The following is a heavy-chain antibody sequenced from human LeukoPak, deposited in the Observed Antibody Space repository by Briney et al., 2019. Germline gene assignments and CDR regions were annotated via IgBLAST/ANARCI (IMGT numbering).Heavy chain of an antibody. J-gene: IGHJ4*02. CDR3: VKRAAYDSSGYYGN. V-gene: IGHV3-64D*06. D-gene: IGHD3-22*01. Sequence: GGSLRLSCSASGFTFSTYARHWVRQAPGKGLEPVSAINSDGGNTYYADSVNRRFTISRDNSNNTLYNQMSIMRAEHTAVYYCVKRAAYDSSGYYGNWGQGALVTVSS. CDR1: GFTFSTYA. CDR2: INSDGGNT.